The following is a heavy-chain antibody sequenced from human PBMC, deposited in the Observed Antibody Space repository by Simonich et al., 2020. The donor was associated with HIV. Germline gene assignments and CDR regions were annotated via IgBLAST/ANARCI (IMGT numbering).Heavy chain of an antibody. V-gene: IGHV4-34*01. CDR3: ARGTVTGGDARFDY. J-gene: IGHJ4*02. D-gene: IGHD4-17*01. CDR2: INHSGNT. CDR1: GGSFSGYY. Sequence: QVQLHQWGAGLLKPSETLSLTCAVYGGSFSGYYWTWIRQSPGKGLEWIGEINHSGNTNYNPSRKRRVTISLDTSKNQFSLKLNSVTAADTAVYYCARGTVTGGDARFDYWGQGTLVTVSS.